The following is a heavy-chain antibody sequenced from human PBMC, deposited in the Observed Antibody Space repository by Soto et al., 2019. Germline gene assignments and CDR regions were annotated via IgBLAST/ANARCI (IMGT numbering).Heavy chain of an antibody. CDR1: GYTLISYD. Sequence: ASVKVSCKASGYTLISYDISWVRQAPGQGLERMGWISAYNGNANYAQKFQGRVTITRDTSTNTAYMELRSLRSEDTAVYYCARDTADPLSYYYYYMDVWGKGTTVTVSS. V-gene: IGHV1-18*01. D-gene: IGHD5-18*01. CDR3: ARDTADPLSYYYYYMDV. J-gene: IGHJ6*03. CDR2: ISAYNGNA.